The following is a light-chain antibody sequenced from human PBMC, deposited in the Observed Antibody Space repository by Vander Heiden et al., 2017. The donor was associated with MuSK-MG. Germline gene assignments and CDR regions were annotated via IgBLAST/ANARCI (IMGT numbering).Light chain of an antibody. J-gene: IGLJ2*01. Sequence: SYELTQPPSVSVSPGQTASITCSGVKLGEKYACWYQQKPGQSPVLVIYQDSKRPSGIHERFSGSNSGNTATLTISGTQAMDEADYYCQAWDSSTAVFGGGTKLTVL. CDR1: KLGEKY. V-gene: IGLV3-1*01. CDR3: QAWDSSTAV. CDR2: QDS.